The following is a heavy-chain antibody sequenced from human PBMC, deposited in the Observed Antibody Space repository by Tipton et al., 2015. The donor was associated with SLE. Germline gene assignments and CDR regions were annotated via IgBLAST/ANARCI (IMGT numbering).Heavy chain of an antibody. CDR3: AKFGNWGDLFFDH. CDR1: GFTVSSND. V-gene: IGHV3-53*05. J-gene: IGHJ4*02. Sequence: SLRLSCAASGFTVSSNDMSWVRQAPGKGLEWVSVTYRGGSRYLADAAKGRFTVSRDISKNTLYLQMDILRADDTAVYYCAKFGNWGDLFFDHWGQGTLVTVSS. D-gene: IGHD7-27*01. CDR2: TYRGGSR.